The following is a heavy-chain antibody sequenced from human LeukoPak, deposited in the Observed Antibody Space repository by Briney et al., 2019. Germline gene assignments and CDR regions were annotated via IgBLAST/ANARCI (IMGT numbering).Heavy chain of an antibody. Sequence: GGSLRLSCTASGFTFGDYAMSWVRQAPGKGLEWVGFIRSKAYGGTTEYAASVKGRFTISRDDSKSIAYLQMNSLKTEDTAVYYCTRGHYDILTGYLLEYYFDYWGQGTLVTVSS. J-gene: IGHJ4*02. CDR1: GFTFGDYA. CDR2: IRSKAYGGTT. CDR3: TRGHYDILTGYLLEYYFDY. V-gene: IGHV3-49*04. D-gene: IGHD3-9*01.